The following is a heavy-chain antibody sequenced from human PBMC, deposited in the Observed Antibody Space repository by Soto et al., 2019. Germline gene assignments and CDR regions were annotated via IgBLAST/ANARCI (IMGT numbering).Heavy chain of an antibody. D-gene: IGHD2-15*01. CDR3: ARGDCVGGTCYSLAGSFFYYMDV. Sequence: PGGSLRLSCAASGFTFTNFGMSWVRQPPGKGLEWVSAISSTGVTTNYADSVKGRFTISRDNAKNTLYLQMNSLRAEDTAVYFCARGDCVGGTCYSLAGSFFYYMDVWGKGTTVTVSS. J-gene: IGHJ6*03. CDR2: ISSTGVTT. CDR1: GFTFTNFG. V-gene: IGHV3-23*01.